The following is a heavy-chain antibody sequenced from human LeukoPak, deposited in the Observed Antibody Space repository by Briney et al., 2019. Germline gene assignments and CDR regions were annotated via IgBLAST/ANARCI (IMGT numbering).Heavy chain of an antibody. V-gene: IGHV3-48*02. CDR1: GFTLSSYS. CDR2: ISSSSSTI. Sequence: GGSLRLSCTASGFTLSSYSMNWVRQAPGKGLEWVSYISSSSSTIYYADSVKGRFTISRDNAKNSLYLQMSSLRDEDTAVYYCARANGMDVWGQGTTVTVSS. J-gene: IGHJ6*02. CDR3: ARANGMDV.